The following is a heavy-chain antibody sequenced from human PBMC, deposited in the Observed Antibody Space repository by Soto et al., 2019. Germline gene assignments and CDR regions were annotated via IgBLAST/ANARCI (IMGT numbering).Heavy chain of an antibody. D-gene: IGHD2-15*01. CDR2: IWYDGRNK. V-gene: IGHV3-33*01. CDR3: ARDSGRVPNHPSYYYYGMDV. Sequence: PGGSLRLSCAASGFTSSSYGMHWVRQAPGKGRGWVAVIWYDGRNKYYADSVKGRFTISRDNSKNTLYLQMNSLRAEDTAVYYCARDSGRVPNHPSYYYYGMDVWGQGTTVTVSS. J-gene: IGHJ6*02. CDR1: GFTSSSYG.